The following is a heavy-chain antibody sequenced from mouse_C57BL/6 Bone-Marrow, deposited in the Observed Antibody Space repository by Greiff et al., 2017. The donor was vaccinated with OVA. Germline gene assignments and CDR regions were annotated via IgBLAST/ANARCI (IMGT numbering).Heavy chain of an antibody. CDR1: GYTFTDYY. D-gene: IGHD1-1*01. V-gene: IGHV1-19*01. CDR2: INPYNGGT. CDR3: ASSFTTVVAEGTYYAMDY. J-gene: IGHJ4*01. Sequence: VQLQQSGPVLVKPGASVKMSCKASGYTFTDYYMNWVKQSHGKSLEWIGVINPYNGGTSYNQKFKGKATLTVDKSSSTAYMELNSLTSEDSAVYYCASSFTTVVAEGTYYAMDYWGQGTSVTVSS.